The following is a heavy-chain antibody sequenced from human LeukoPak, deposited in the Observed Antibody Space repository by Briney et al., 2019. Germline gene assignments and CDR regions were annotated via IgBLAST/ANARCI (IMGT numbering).Heavy chain of an antibody. CDR1: GFTFSSYW. CDR3: ARVEVVVVAATPFDY. D-gene: IGHD2-15*01. V-gene: IGHV3-7*01. Sequence: GGSLRLSCAASGFTFSSYWMSWARQAPGKGLEWVANIKQDGSEKYYVDSVKGRFTISRDNAKNSLYLQMNSLRAEDTAVYYCARVEVVVVAATPFDYWGQGTLVTVSS. CDR2: IKQDGSEK. J-gene: IGHJ4*02.